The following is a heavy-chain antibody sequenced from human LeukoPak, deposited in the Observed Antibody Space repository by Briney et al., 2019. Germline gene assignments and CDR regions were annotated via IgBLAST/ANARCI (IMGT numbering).Heavy chain of an antibody. J-gene: IGHJ4*02. CDR2: IYHSGKT. Sequence: NPSETLSLTCAVYGGSFSGYFWSWIRPPPGKGLEWIGEIYHSGKTYYNTSLKSRATLSVDTSKNHFFLKLNPLTDADTAVYYCARSLTTVTTEGDYWGQGTLVTVSS. CDR1: GGSFSGYF. CDR3: ARSLTTVTTEGDY. V-gene: IGHV4-34*01. D-gene: IGHD4-17*01.